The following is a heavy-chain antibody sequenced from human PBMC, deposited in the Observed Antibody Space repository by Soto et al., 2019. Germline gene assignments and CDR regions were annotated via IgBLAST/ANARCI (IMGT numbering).Heavy chain of an antibody. CDR3: AREAGIAVAALGY. CDR1: GFTFSSYG. J-gene: IGHJ4*02. CDR2: IWYDGSNK. V-gene: IGHV3-33*01. Sequence: QVQLVESGGGVVQPGRSLRLSCAASGFTFSSYGMHWVRQAPGKGLEWVAVIWYDGSNKYYADSVKGRFTISRDNFKNTLYLQMNSLRAEDTAVYYCAREAGIAVAALGYWGQGTLVTVSS. D-gene: IGHD6-19*01.